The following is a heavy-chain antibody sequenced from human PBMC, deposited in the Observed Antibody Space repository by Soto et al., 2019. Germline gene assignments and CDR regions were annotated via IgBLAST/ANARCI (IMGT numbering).Heavy chain of an antibody. Sequence: GGSLRLSCASSGFTVSSNYMIWVRQAPGKGLEWVSVIYSGGSTYYADSVKGRFTISRDNSKNTLYLQMNSLRAEDTAVYYCARDRSYDYVWGSYRPDAFDIWGQGTMVTVSS. CDR3: ARDRSYDYVWGSYRPDAFDI. CDR1: GFTVSSNY. V-gene: IGHV3-66*01. D-gene: IGHD3-16*02. CDR2: IYSGGST. J-gene: IGHJ3*02.